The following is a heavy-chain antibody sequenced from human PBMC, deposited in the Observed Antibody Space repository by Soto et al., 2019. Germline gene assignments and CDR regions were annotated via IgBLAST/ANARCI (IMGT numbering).Heavy chain of an antibody. V-gene: IGHV3-53*01. CDR3: ARVHPALGYFDN. J-gene: IGHJ4*02. Sequence: EVQLVESGGTLIQPGGSLRLSCVGSGFTVISNYMSWVRQAPGKGLEWVSVDYTDGRAYYADSVKGRFTISRDNSKNTLYLQMDSLRVEDTAVYYCARVHPALGYFDNWGQGAQVTVSA. CDR2: DYTDGRA. CDR1: GFTVISNY.